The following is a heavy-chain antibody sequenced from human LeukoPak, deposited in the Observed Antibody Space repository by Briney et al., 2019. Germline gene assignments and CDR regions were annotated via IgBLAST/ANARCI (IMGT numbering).Heavy chain of an antibody. J-gene: IGHJ4*02. D-gene: IGHD5-18*01. CDR1: GGSISSYY. Sequence: SETLSLTCTVSGGSISSYYWSWIRQPPGKGLEWIGYIYYSGSTNYNPSLKSRVTISVDTSKNQFSLKLSSVTAADTAVYYCATGGRGYSYAFDYWGQGTLVTVSS. CDR2: IYYSGST. V-gene: IGHV4-59*01. CDR3: ATGGRGYSYAFDY.